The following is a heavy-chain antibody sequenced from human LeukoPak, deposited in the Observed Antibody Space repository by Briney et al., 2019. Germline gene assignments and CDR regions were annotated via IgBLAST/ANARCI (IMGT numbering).Heavy chain of an antibody. V-gene: IGHV4-39*01. CDR1: GGSVSSSRSY. CDR3: ASTNYYDSSSYYYY. D-gene: IGHD3-22*01. Sequence: PSETLSLTCTVSGGSVSSSRSYWGWIRQPPGKGLGWIGSIHYSGSTYYNPSLKSRVTISVDTSKNQFSLKLSSVTAADTAVYYCASTNYYDSSSYYYYWGQGILVTVSS. CDR2: IHYSGST. J-gene: IGHJ4*02.